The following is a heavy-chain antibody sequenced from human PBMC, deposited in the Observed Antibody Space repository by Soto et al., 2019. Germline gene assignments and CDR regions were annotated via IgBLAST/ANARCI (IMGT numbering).Heavy chain of an antibody. V-gene: IGHV1-18*01. CDR3: ARDHGGNPPHPYYFDY. D-gene: IGHD2-15*01. CDR1: GYTFTSYG. CDR2: ISAYNGNT. J-gene: IGHJ4*02. Sequence: ASVKVSCKASGYTFTSYGISWVRQAPGQGLEWMEWISAYNGNTNYAQKLQGRVTMTTDTSTSTAYMELRSLRSDDTAVYYCARDHGGNPPHPYYFDYWGQGTLVTVSS.